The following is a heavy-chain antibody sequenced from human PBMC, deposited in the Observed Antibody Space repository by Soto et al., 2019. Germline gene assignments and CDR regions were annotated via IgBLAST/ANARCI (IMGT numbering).Heavy chain of an antibody. Sequence: EVNLLESGGGLVQAGGSLRLSCGVSGFTVTSNGVSWVRQAPGKGLEWVSAISPNGQGIWNADSVTGRFTISSDISGNTVFLQMDSLRAEDTAVYYCAKDRQYPRDYFHYWGQGTLVTVSS. J-gene: IGHJ4*02. CDR1: GFTVTSNG. CDR2: ISPNGQGI. V-gene: IGHV3-23*01. D-gene: IGHD4-4*01. CDR3: AKDRQYPRDYFHY.